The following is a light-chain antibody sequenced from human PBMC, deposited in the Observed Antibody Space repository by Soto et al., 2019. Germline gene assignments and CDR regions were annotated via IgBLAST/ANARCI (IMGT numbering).Light chain of an antibody. V-gene: IGKV3-20*01. CDR1: QSVSRN. CDR2: DAS. CDR3: QQYGSSPTWT. J-gene: IGKJ1*01. Sequence: EIVLTQSPATLCLSPGERATLSCRASQSVSRNLAWYQQKPGQAPRLLIYDASNRATGIPARFSGSGSGTDFTLTISRLEPEDSAVYYCQQYGSSPTWTFGQGTKVDI.